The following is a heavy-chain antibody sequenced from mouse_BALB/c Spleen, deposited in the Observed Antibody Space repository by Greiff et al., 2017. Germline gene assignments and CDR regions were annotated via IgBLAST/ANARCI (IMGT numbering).Heavy chain of an antibody. Sequence: VQGVESGPGLVQPSQSLSITCTVSGFSLTSYGVHWVRQSPGKGLEWLGVIWSGGSTDYNAAFISRLSISKDNSKSQVFFKMNSLQANDTAIYYCARRAQTGNAYYAMDYWGQGTSVTVSS. CDR3: ARRAQTGNAYYAMDY. CDR2: IWSGGST. J-gene: IGHJ4*01. V-gene: IGHV2-2*02. CDR1: GFSLTSYG. D-gene: IGHD4-1*01.